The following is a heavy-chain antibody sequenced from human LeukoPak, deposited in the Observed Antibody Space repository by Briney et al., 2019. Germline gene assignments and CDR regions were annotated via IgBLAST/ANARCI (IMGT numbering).Heavy chain of an antibody. V-gene: IGHV4-59*01. CDR2: IYYSGST. Sequence: PSETLSLTCTVSGGSISSYYWSWIRQPPGKGLEWIGYIYYSGSTNYNPSLKSRVTISVDTSKNQFSLKLSSVTAADTAVYYCARCSAYYDFWSGYLDAFDIWGQGTMVTVSS. CDR1: GGSISSYY. D-gene: IGHD3-3*01. CDR3: ARCSAYYDFWSGYLDAFDI. J-gene: IGHJ3*02.